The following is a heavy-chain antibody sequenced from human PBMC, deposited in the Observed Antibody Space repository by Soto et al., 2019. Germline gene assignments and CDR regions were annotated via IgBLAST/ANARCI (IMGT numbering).Heavy chain of an antibody. D-gene: IGHD6-6*01. CDR3: ARAARRAGSIDY. CDR2: IYYSGST. CDR1: GGSISSSSYY. Sequence: PSETLSLTCTVSGGSISSSSYYWGWIRQPPGKGLEWIGSIYYSGSTYYNPSLKSRVTISVDTSKNQFSLKLSSVTAADTAVYYCARAARRAGSIDYWGQGTLVTVSS. V-gene: IGHV4-39*01. J-gene: IGHJ4*02.